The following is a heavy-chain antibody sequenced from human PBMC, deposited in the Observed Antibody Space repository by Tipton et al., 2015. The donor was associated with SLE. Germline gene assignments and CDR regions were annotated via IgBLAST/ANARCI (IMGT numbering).Heavy chain of an antibody. Sequence: SLRLSCAASGFTFSSYAMHWVRQAPGKGLEWVAVISYDGSNKYYADSVKGRFTISRDNSKNTLYLQMNSLRAEDTAVYYCARAVAGTGLDYWGQGTLVTVSS. CDR1: GFTFSSYA. CDR2: ISYDGSNK. D-gene: IGHD6-19*01. J-gene: IGHJ4*02. CDR3: ARAVAGTGLDY. V-gene: IGHV3-30*04.